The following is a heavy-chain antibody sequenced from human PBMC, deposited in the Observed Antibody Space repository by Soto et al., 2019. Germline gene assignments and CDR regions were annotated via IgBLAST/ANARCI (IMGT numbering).Heavy chain of an antibody. CDR1: GFTFSSYA. CDR2: ISGSGGST. Sequence: EVQLLESGGGLVQPGGSLRLSCAASGFTFSSYAMSWVRQAPGKGLERVSAISGSGGSTYYADSVKGRFTISRDNSKNALYLQMNSLRAEDTAVYYCATVPQGLTGTRFYPWGQGTLVTVSS. J-gene: IGHJ5*02. CDR3: ATVPQGLTGTRFYP. D-gene: IGHD1-20*01. V-gene: IGHV3-23*01.